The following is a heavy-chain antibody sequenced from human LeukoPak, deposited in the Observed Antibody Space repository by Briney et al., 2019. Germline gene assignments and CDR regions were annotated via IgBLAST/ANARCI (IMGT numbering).Heavy chain of an antibody. CDR1: GFTFSSYR. CDR3: AKDSSSSNPYYGMDV. V-gene: IGHV3-21*01. D-gene: IGHD6-6*01. Sequence: GGSLRLSCAVSGFTFSSYRMTWVRQAPGKGLEWVSSISSSSSYIYYEDSVKGRFTISRDNAKNSLYLQMNSLRAEDTAVYYCAKDSSSSNPYYGMDVWGQGTTVTVSS. J-gene: IGHJ6*02. CDR2: ISSSSSYI.